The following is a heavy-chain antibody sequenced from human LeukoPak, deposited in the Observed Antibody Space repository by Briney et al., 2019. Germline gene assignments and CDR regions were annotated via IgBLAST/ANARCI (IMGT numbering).Heavy chain of an antibody. CDR3: ARLQVATRGIEGNPDYFDY. CDR2: IYHSGST. J-gene: IGHJ4*02. V-gene: IGHV4-59*04. D-gene: IGHD5-12*01. Sequence: SETLSLTCTVSSGSISSYSWSWIRQPPGKGLEGIGYIYHSGSTYYNPSLKSRVTISVDRSKNQFSLKLSSVTAADTAVYYCARLQVATRGIEGNPDYFDYWGQGTLVTVSS. CDR1: SGSISSYS.